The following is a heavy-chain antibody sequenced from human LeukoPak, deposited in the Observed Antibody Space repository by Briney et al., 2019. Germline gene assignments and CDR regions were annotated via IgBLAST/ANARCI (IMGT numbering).Heavy chain of an antibody. CDR2: IYYSGST. D-gene: IGHD3-10*01. Sequence: PSETLSLTCTVSGGSISSYYWSRIRQPPGKGLEWIGYIYYSGSTNYNPSLKSRVTISVDTSKNQFSLKLSSVTAADTAVYYCARDDFGDSAFDIWGQGTMVTVSS. CDR3: ARDDFGDSAFDI. CDR1: GGSISSYY. J-gene: IGHJ3*02. V-gene: IGHV4-59*01.